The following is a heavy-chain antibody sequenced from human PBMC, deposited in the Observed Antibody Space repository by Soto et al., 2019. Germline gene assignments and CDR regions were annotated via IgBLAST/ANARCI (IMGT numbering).Heavy chain of an antibody. CDR1: GYSFSNYW. V-gene: IGHV5-51*01. Sequence: GESLKISCKGSGYSFSNYWIGWARQMPEKGLEWMGIIYPGDSDTRYSPSLQGQVTISADKSFSTAYLRWSSLKASDSAMYYCARLVTKSLDYWGQGTLVTVSS. CDR3: ARLVTKSLDY. J-gene: IGHJ4*02. CDR2: IYPGDSDT. D-gene: IGHD2-8*01.